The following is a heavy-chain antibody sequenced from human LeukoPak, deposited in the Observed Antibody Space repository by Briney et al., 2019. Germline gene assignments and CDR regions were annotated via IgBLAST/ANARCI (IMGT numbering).Heavy chain of an antibody. CDR3: ARSKYSSDVFDI. V-gene: IGHV3-74*01. J-gene: IGHJ3*02. CDR1: GFTFSSYW. CDR2: INSDGSST. D-gene: IGHD6-6*01. Sequence: GGSLRLSCAASGFTFSSYWMHWVRQAPGKGLVWVSRINSDGSSTSYADSVKGRFAISRDNAKNTLYLQMNSLRAEDTAVYYCARSKYSSDVFDIGGKGTMVTASS.